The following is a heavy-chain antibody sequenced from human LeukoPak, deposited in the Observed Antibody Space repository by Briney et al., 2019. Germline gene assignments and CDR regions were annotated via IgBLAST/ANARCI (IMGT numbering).Heavy chain of an antibody. Sequence: SETLSLTCTVSGGSISSGSYYWSWIRQPAGKGLEWIGRIYTSGSTNYNPSLKSRVTISVDTSKNQFSLKLSSVTAADTAVYYCARDRSRDRDRDPYSNYPSGMDVWGQGTTVTVSS. D-gene: IGHD4-11*01. CDR2: IYTSGST. V-gene: IGHV4-61*02. J-gene: IGHJ6*02. CDR1: GGSISSGSYY. CDR3: ARDRSRDRDRDPYSNYPSGMDV.